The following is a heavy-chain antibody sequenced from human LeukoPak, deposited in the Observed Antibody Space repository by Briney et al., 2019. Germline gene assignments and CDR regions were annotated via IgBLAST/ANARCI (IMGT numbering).Heavy chain of an antibody. D-gene: IGHD5-24*01. J-gene: IGHJ5*02. CDR2: IIPIFGTA. CDR1: GGTFSSYS. Sequence: EALVKVSCKASGGTFSSYSLSWVRQPPGQGLEWMGVIIPIFGTANNAHKFQGRAMTTTDESKSTAYIELSRLRSEDTAVYYCASVSRRRDGYNPDHWFDPWGQGTLVTVSS. CDR3: ASVSRRRDGYNPDHWFDP. V-gene: IGHV1-69*05.